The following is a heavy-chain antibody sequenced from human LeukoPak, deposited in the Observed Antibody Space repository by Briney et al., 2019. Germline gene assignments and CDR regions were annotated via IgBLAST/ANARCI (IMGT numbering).Heavy chain of an antibody. Sequence: SVKVSCKASGGTFSSYAISWVRQAPGQGLEWMGGIIPIFGTANYAQKFQGRVTITADESTSTAYMELSSLRSEDTAVHYCARGTRVGNLDYYGMDVWGKGTTVTVSS. D-gene: IGHD3-16*01. J-gene: IGHJ6*04. CDR1: GGTFSSYA. CDR2: IIPIFGTA. V-gene: IGHV1-69*01. CDR3: ARGTRVGNLDYYGMDV.